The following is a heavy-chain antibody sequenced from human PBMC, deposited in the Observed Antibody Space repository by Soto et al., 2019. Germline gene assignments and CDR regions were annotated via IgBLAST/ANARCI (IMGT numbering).Heavy chain of an antibody. D-gene: IGHD3-3*01. CDR1: GGSFGNSA. CDR3: ATGVIWIGYFTVDS. V-gene: IGHV1-69*13. J-gene: IGHJ4*02. Sequence: AVKVSCKACGGSFGNSAINWVRQTPGQGLEWLGGFIPVYRTLNYAQKFQGRVTITADESTGTAYMTLSSLASDDTAVYYCATGVIWIGYFTVDSWGQGTRVTVS. CDR2: FIPVYRTL.